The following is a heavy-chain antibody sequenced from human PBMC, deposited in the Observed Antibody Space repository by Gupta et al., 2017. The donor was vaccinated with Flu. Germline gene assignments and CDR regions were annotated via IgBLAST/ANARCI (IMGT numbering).Heavy chain of an antibody. V-gene: IGHV3-21*01. CDR3: ARAWDVTVAGTFDY. Sequence: RQAPGNGLEWVSSISSSSYIYYADSVKGLFTISRHNAKNSLYLQINSLRAEDTAVYYCARAWDVTVAGTFDYWGQGTLVTVSS. D-gene: IGHD6-19*01. J-gene: IGHJ4*02. CDR2: ISSSSYI.